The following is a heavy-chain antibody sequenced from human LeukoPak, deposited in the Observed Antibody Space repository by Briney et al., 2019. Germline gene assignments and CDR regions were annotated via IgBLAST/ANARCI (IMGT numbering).Heavy chain of an antibody. CDR1: GFTFSSYG. CDR2: ISYDGSNK. D-gene: IGHD3-3*01. CDR3: AKESAVVIIASSFDY. Sequence: AGGSLRLSCAASGFTFSSYGMHWVRQAPGKGLEWVAVISYDGSNKYYADSVKGRFTISRDNSKNTLYLQMNSLRAEDTAVYYCAKESAVVIIASSFDYWGQGTLVTVSS. V-gene: IGHV3-30*18. J-gene: IGHJ4*02.